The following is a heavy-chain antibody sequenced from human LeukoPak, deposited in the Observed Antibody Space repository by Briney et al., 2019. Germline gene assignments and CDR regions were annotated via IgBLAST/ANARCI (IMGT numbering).Heavy chain of an antibody. D-gene: IGHD6-19*01. V-gene: IGHV3-53*01. CDR2: IYAAGDI. Sequence: GGSLRLSCAASGFTVSSNFMSWVRQAPGKGLEWVSVIYAAGDIYYADSVKGRFTISRDNSKNTLYLQMNSLRAEDTAVYYCARSGSGWFDYWGQGTLVTVSS. CDR3: ARSGSGWFDY. CDR1: GFTVSSNF. J-gene: IGHJ4*02.